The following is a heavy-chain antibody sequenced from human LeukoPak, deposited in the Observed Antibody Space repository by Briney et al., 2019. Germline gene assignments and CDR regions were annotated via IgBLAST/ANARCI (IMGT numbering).Heavy chain of an antibody. CDR1: GFTFSSYA. Sequence: PGGSLGLSCAASGFTFSSYAMSWVRQAPGKGLEWVSAISGSGGSTYYADSVKGRFTISRDNSKNTLYLQMNSLRAEDTAVYYCAKDLEWSSGRAFDYWGQGTLVTVSS. J-gene: IGHJ4*02. V-gene: IGHV3-23*01. D-gene: IGHD6-19*01. CDR3: AKDLEWSSGRAFDY. CDR2: ISGSGGST.